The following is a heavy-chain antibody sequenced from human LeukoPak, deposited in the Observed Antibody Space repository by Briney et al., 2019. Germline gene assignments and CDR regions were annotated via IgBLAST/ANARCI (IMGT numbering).Heavy chain of an antibody. CDR3: ARIGYSSSSFDY. CDR1: GFTFSSFG. V-gene: IGHV3-7*01. CDR2: IKQDGSQI. Sequence: GGSLRLTCSASGFTFSSFGMHWVRQAPGKGLEWVANIKQDGSQIYYVDSMKGRFTISRDNGKKSLYLQMNSLRAEDTAVYHCARIGYSSSSFDYWGQGTLVTVSS. J-gene: IGHJ4*02. D-gene: IGHD6-13*01.